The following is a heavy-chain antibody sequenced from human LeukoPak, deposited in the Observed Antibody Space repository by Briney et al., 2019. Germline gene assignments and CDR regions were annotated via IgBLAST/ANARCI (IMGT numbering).Heavy chain of an antibody. V-gene: IGHV4-30-4*01. D-gene: IGHD6-13*01. CDR3: ARVDLYSSSWRASNWFDP. CDR1: GGSISSDGYY. J-gene: IGHJ5*02. CDR2: IYYSGST. Sequence: SETLSLTRTVSGGSISSDGYYWSWIRQPPGKGLEWIGYIYYSGSTYYNPSLKSRVIISVDTSKNQFTLQLSSVTAADTAVYYCARVDLYSSSWRASNWFDPWGQGTLVTVSS.